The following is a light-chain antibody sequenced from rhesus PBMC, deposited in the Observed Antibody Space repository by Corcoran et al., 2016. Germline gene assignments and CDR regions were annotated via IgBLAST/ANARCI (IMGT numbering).Light chain of an antibody. J-gene: IGKJ4*01. CDR3: QQHDNSPLT. CDR1: QGISNW. Sequence: DIQMTQSPSSLSASVGDRVTITCRASQGISNWVAWYQQKPGKAPKLLIYRASNLETGVPSRFSGSGSGTDCTLAISSLQPEDIATYYCQQHDNSPLTFGGGTKVEIK. CDR2: RAS. V-gene: IGKV1-69*01.